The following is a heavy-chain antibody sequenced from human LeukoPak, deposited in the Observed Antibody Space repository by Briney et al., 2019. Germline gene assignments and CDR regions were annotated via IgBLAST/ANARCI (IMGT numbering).Heavy chain of an antibody. CDR3: AREGYYYDSSGYAFDI. Sequence: ASAKVSCKASGGTFSSYAISWVRQAPGQGLEWMGGIIPIFGTANYAQKFQGRVTITADESTSTAYMELSSLRSEDTAVYYCAREGYYYDSSGYAFDIWGQGTMVTVSS. V-gene: IGHV1-69*01. CDR2: IIPIFGTA. J-gene: IGHJ3*02. D-gene: IGHD3-22*01. CDR1: GGTFSSYA.